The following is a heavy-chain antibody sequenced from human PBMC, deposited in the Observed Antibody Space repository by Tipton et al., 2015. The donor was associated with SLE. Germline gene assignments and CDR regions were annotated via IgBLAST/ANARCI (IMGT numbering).Heavy chain of an antibody. CDR3: GRDQPPLIAVAGTDYYYYGMDV. V-gene: IGHV1-18*01. D-gene: IGHD6-19*01. Sequence: QVQLVQSGAEVKKPGASVKVSCKASGYTFTSYGISWVRQAPGQGLEWMGWISAYNGNTKYEQKLQGRVTMTTDTSTSTAFMELRSLRSDDTAVYYCGRDQPPLIAVAGTDYYYYGMDVWGQGTTVTVSS. CDR1: GYTFTSYG. CDR2: ISAYNGNT. J-gene: IGHJ6*02.